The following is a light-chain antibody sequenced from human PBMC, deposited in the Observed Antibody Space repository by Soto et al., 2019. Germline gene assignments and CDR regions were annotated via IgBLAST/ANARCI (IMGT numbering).Light chain of an antibody. Sequence: DIQMTQSPSSLSASVGDRFTITCRASQSISSYLNWYQQKPGKAPKLLIYAASSLQSGVPSRFSGSGSGTDFTLTISSLQPEDFATYYCQQSYSNLITFGQGTRLEIK. CDR3: QQSYSNLIT. CDR1: QSISSY. V-gene: IGKV1-39*01. CDR2: AAS. J-gene: IGKJ5*01.